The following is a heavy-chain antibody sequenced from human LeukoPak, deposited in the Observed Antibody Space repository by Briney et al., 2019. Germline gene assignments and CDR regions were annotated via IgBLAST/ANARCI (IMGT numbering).Heavy chain of an antibody. CDR2: ISGSGGST. Sequence: GGSLRLSCAASGFTFSSYGVSWVRQAPGKGLEWVSAISGSGGSTNYADSVKGRFTISRDNSKNTLYLQMNSLRAEDTAVYYCAKVRDSSGWYTYFASWGQGTLVTVSS. CDR3: AKVRDSSGWYTYFAS. J-gene: IGHJ4*02. CDR1: GFTFSSYG. V-gene: IGHV3-23*01. D-gene: IGHD6-19*01.